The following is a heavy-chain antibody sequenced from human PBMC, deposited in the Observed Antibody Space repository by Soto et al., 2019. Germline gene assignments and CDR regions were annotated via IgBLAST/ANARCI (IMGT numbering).Heavy chain of an antibody. V-gene: IGHV3-33*01. Sequence: QVQLVESGGGVVQPGRSLRLSCAASGFTFSSYGMHWVRQAPGKGLEWVAVIWYDGSNKYYADSVNGRFTISRDNSKNTLYLQMNRLRAEDTAVYYCARGRDFWSGYYLFDYWGQGTLVTVSS. CDR1: GFTFSSYG. D-gene: IGHD3-3*01. J-gene: IGHJ4*02. CDR2: IWYDGSNK. CDR3: ARGRDFWSGYYLFDY.